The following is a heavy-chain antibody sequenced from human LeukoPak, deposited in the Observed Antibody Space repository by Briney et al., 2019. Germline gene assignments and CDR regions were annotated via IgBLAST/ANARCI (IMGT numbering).Heavy chain of an antibody. CDR2: IYYSGST. J-gene: IGHJ6*03. V-gene: IGHV4-59*11. D-gene: IGHD3-3*01. Sequence: SEILSLTCTVSGGSISSHYWSWIRQPPGKGLEWIGYIYYSGSTNYNPSLKSRVTISVDTSKNQFSLKLSSVTAADTAVYYCARELRFLEWLSKGYYYYYMDVWGKGTTVAVSS. CDR1: GGSISSHY. CDR3: ARELRFLEWLSKGYYYYYMDV.